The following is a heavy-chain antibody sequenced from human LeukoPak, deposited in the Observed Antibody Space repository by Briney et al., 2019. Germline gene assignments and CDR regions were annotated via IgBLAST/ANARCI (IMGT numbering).Heavy chain of an antibody. D-gene: IGHD5-12*01. V-gene: IGHV1-24*01. Sequence: VASVKVSCKISGHTLAELSMHWVRQGPGKGLDWMGGFDPESGKTIYAEKFQGRVSMTEDTSTDTAYMELNSLSSEDTAIYYCATNTYNGYAIDSWGQGALVTVSS. CDR1: GHTLAELS. CDR3: ATNTYNGYAIDS. CDR2: FDPESGKT. J-gene: IGHJ4*02.